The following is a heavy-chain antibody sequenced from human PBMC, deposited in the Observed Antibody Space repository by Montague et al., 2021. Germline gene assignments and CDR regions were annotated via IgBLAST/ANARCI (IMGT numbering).Heavy chain of an antibody. CDR3: AHRQGGYDLRY. Sequence: PALVKPTQTLTLTCTFSGFSLSTSGVGVGWIRQPPRKALEWLALIYWDDDKRYSPSLKSRLTITKDTSKNQVVLTMTNMDPVDTATYYCAHRQGGYDLRYWGQGTLVTVSS. V-gene: IGHV2-5*02. D-gene: IGHD5-12*01. CDR1: GFSLSTSGVG. CDR2: IYWDDDK. J-gene: IGHJ4*02.